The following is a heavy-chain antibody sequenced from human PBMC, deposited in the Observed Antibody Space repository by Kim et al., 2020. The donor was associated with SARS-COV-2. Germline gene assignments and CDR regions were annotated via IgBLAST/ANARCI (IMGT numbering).Heavy chain of an antibody. D-gene: IGHD6-6*01. J-gene: IGHJ4*02. Sequence: SETLSLTCAVYGGSFSGYYWSWIRQPPGKGLEWIGEINHSGSTNYNPSLKSRVTISVDTSKNQFSLKLSSVTAADTAVYYCARPGLVSYFDYWGQGTLVTVSS. V-gene: IGHV4-34*01. CDR3: ARPGLVSYFDY. CDR2: INHSGST. CDR1: GGSFSGYY.